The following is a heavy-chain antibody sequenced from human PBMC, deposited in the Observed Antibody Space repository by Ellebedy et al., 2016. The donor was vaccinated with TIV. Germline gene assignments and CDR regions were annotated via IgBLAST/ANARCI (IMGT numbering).Heavy chain of an antibody. D-gene: IGHD1-26*01. CDR3: ARDRREKVGATDY. J-gene: IGHJ4*02. Sequence: GGSLRLSCAASGFTFTSYAMHWVRQAPGQRLEWMGWINAGNGNTKYSQKFHDRVTITRDTSASTAYMELSSLRSEDTAVFYCARDRREKVGATDYWGQGTLVTVSS. CDR1: GFTFTSYA. V-gene: IGHV1-3*01. CDR2: INAGNGNT.